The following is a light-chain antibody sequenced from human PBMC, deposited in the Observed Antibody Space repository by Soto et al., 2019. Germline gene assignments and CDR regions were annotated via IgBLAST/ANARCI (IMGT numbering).Light chain of an antibody. J-gene: IGLJ3*02. CDR1: SSDVGGYNY. CDR3: SSYTSSSPLFSWV. V-gene: IGLV2-14*01. CDR2: DVS. Sequence: QSALTQPASVSGSPGQSITISCTGTSSDVGGYNYVSWYQQHPGKAPKLLIYDVSNRPSGVSNRFSGSKSGNTASLTISGLQAEDEADYYCSSYTSSSPLFSWVFGGGTKLTVL.